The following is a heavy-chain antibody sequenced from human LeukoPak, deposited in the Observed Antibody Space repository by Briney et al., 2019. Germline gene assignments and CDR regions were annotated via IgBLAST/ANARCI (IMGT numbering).Heavy chain of an antibody. V-gene: IGHV1-18*01. CDR2: ISAYNGNT. CDR1: GYTYTSYG. J-gene: IGHJ4*02. D-gene: IGHD2-15*01. Sequence: ASVKVSRKASGYTYTSYGISWVRQAPGQGLEWMGWISAYNGNTNYAQKLQGRVTMTTDTSTSTAYMELSGLRSDDTAVYYCARGAAWRYCRGGRCFAPGYWGQGTLVTVSS. CDR3: ARGAAWRYCRGGRCFAPGY.